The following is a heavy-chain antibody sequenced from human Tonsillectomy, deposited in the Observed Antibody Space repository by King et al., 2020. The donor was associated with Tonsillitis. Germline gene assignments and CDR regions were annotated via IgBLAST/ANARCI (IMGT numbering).Heavy chain of an antibody. J-gene: IGHJ3*02. CDR1: GYTLTELS. CDR2: FDPEDGET. Sequence: QLVQSGAEVKKPGASVKVSCKVSGYTLTELSMHWVRQAPGKGLEWMGGFDPEDGETIYAQKFQGRVTMTEDTSTDTAYMELSSLRSEDTAVYYCAIINLSGSYLGDAFDIWGQGTMVTVSS. D-gene: IGHD3-10*01. CDR3: AIINLSGSYLGDAFDI. V-gene: IGHV1-24*01.